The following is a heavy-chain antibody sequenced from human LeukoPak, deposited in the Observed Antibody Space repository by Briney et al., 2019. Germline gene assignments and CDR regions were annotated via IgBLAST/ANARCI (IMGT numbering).Heavy chain of an antibody. CDR1: GGSISSSSYY. CDR2: IYYSGST. J-gene: IGHJ4*02. Sequence: SETLSLTCTVSGGSISSSSYYWGWIRQPPGKGLEWIGSIYYSGSTYYNPSLKSRVTISVDTSKNQFSLKLSSVTAADTAVYYCARHHRGFDYWGQGTLVTVSS. V-gene: IGHV4-39*01. CDR3: ARHHRGFDY.